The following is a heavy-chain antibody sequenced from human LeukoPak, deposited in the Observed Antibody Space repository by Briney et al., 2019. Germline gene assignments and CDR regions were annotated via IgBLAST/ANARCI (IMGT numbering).Heavy chain of an antibody. V-gene: IGHV3-23*01. Sequence: PGGSLRLSCAASGFTFSNYAMCWVRQAPGKGLEWVSAISGSGGSTCYADSVKGRFTISRDNSKNTLYLQMNSLRAADTAVYYCAKGSMARGAPNEYWGQGTLVTVST. J-gene: IGHJ4*02. CDR3: AKGSMARGAPNEY. D-gene: IGHD3-10*01. CDR1: GFTFSNYA. CDR2: ISGSGGST.